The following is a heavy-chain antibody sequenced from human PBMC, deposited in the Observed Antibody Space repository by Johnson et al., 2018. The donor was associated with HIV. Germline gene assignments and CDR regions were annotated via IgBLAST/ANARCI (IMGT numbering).Heavy chain of an antibody. CDR1: GFTVSSNY. Sequence: EVQLLESGGGLVQPGGSLRLSCAASGFTVSSNYMSWVRQAPGKGLEWVSVIYSGGSTYYADSVKGRFTISRDNSKNTLYLQMNSLIAEDTAVYYCVRARGYSLAFDIWGQGTMVTVSS. CDR2: IYSGGST. CDR3: VRARGYSLAFDI. J-gene: IGHJ3*02. D-gene: IGHD2-21*01. V-gene: IGHV3-66*01.